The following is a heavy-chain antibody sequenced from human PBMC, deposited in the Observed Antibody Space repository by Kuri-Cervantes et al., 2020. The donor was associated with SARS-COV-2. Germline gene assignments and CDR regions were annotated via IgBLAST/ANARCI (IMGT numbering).Heavy chain of an antibody. CDR1: GFTFSSYG. CDR3: AKDLDCSSTSCYDRSPHFGY. D-gene: IGHD2-2*01. CDR2: IRYDGSNK. V-gene: IGHV3-30*02. J-gene: IGHJ4*02. Sequence: GGSLRLSCAASGFTFSSYGMHWVRQAPGKGLEWVAFIRYDGSNKYYADSVKGRFTISRDNSKNTLYLQINSLRAEDTAVYYCAKDLDCSSTSCYDRSPHFGYWGQGTLVTVSS.